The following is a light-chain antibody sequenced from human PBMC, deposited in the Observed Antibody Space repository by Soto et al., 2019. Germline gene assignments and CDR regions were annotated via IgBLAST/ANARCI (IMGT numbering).Light chain of an antibody. J-gene: IGKJ1*01. V-gene: IGKV3-15*01. CDR1: QSVSSN. CDR3: HQYINWPWT. Sequence: ETVLTQSPATVSLSPGDRATLPCRASQSVSSNKLAWYQQKPGQAPRLLIYGASTRATGIPGRFSGSGSGTECTLTISSLQSEDFAVYYCHQYINWPWTLGQGTKVDIK. CDR2: GAS.